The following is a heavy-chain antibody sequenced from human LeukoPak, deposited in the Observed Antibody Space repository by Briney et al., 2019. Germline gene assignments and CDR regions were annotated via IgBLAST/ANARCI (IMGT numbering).Heavy chain of an antibody. Sequence: GGSLRLSCAGSGFTFSNSAIHWVRLTPGKGLEWVAFISHDGANKYLSHSVDGRFTVSRLNSQNTAYLQMSNLRPEDTAIYYCASEDVDTGDFWGQGTLVTVSS. CDR2: ISHDGANK. D-gene: IGHD5-18*01. CDR3: ASEDVDTGDF. J-gene: IGHJ4*02. CDR1: GFTFSNSA. V-gene: IGHV3-30*04.